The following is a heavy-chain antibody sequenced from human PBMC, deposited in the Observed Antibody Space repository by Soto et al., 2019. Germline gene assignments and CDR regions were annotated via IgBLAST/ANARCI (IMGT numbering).Heavy chain of an antibody. CDR2: INHSGST. CDR1: GGSFSGYY. J-gene: IGHJ5*02. V-gene: IGHV4-34*01. D-gene: IGHD5-12*01. Sequence: SETLSLTCAVYGGSFSGYYWSWILQPPGKGLEWIGEINHSGSTNYNPSLKSRVTISVDTSKNQFSLKLTSVTAADTAVYYCARAKGAYEPFDPWGQGTLVTVSS. CDR3: ARAKGAYEPFDP.